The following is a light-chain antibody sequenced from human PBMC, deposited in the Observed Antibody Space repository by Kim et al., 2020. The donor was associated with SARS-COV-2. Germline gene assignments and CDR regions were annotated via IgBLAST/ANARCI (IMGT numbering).Light chain of an antibody. CDR2: GAS. V-gene: IGKV3-20*01. Sequence: EIVLTQFPGTLSLSPGEGATLSCRASQPFTNTYLAWYQHKPGQAPRLLIYGASSRATGIPDRFSGSGSGTEFTLTISRLEPEDFAVYYCQQYDKSPRTFGQGTKVDIK. CDR1: QPFTNTY. CDR3: QQYDKSPRT. J-gene: IGKJ1*01.